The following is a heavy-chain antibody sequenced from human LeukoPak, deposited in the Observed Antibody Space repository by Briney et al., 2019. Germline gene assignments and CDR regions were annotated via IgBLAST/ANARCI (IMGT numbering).Heavy chain of an antibody. CDR3: AREGLVTGTFNYYYYMDV. CDR2: TYYRSKWYN. D-gene: IGHD1-7*01. V-gene: IGHV6-1*01. Sequence: KPSQTLSLTCAISGDSVSSNSAAWNWIRQSPSRGLEWLGRTYYRSKWYNDYAVSVKSRITINPDTSKNQFSLQLNSVIPEDTAVYYCAREGLVTGTFNYYYYMDVWGKGTTVTVSS. J-gene: IGHJ6*03. CDR1: GDSVSSNSAA.